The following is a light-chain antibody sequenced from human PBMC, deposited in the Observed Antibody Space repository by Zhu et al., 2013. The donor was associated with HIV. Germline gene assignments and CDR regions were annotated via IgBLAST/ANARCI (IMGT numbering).Light chain of an antibody. V-gene: IGLV2-11*01. Sequence: QSALTQPRSVSGSPGQSVSVSCTGTSDDVGAYDYVSWYQQHPGKAPRLIIHDVSQRPAGVPDRFSGSKSGNTASLTISGLQPEDEAHYYCSSFIGHYIFLFGGGTVLTVL. CDR1: SDDVGAYDY. CDR2: DVS. J-gene: IGLJ2*01. CDR3: SSFIGHYIFL.